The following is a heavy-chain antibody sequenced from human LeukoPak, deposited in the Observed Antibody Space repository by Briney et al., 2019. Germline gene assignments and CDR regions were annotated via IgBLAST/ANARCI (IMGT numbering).Heavy chain of an antibody. D-gene: IGHD3-10*01. CDR1: GFTFSSYA. CDR3: AREGVRGSGSYYNVKDY. CDR2: ISASGAGT. Sequence: GGSLRLSCSVSGFTFSSYAVSWVRQAPGKGLEWGSSISASGAGTYYADSVKGRFTISRDNSKNTLYLQMNSLRAEDTAVYYCAREGVRGSGSYYNVKDYWGQGSLVTVSP. V-gene: IGHV3-23*01. J-gene: IGHJ4*02.